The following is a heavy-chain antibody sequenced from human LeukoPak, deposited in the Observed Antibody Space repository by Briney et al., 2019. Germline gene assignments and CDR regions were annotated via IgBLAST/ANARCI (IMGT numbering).Heavy chain of an antibody. Sequence: SETLSLTCTVSGSSISGYYWNWIRQPAGKGLEWIGRLHPSGATNYNPSLKSRVTISVDTSKNQFSLKLSSVTAADTAVYYCARHLYDYGDYNDAFDIWGQGTMVTVSS. CDR2: LHPSGAT. CDR3: ARHLYDYGDYNDAFDI. J-gene: IGHJ3*02. D-gene: IGHD4-17*01. V-gene: IGHV4-4*07. CDR1: GSSISGYY.